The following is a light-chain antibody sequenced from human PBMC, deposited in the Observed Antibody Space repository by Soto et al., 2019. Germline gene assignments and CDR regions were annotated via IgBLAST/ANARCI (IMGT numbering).Light chain of an antibody. J-gene: IGLJ2*01. CDR3: AAWDGSLDVVL. CDR1: SSNIGTNT. V-gene: IGLV1-44*01. CDR2: NTN. Sequence: QSALTQPPSASGTPGQRVTISCSGSSSNIGTNTVNWDQQFPGPAPQLLLYNTNQRPSGVPGRFSGSKSGTSASLAISGRQSEDDADYYCAAWDGSLDVVLFGGGTTLTVL.